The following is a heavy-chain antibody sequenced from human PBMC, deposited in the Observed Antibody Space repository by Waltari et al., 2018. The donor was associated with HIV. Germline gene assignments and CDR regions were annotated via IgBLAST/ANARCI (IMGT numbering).Heavy chain of an antibody. CDR2: INHSGTT. CDR3: ARHRFTRGNSAWYFLY. J-gene: IGHJ4*02. Sequence: QVRLQQWGEGLLKPSETLSLTCAVYGGSFSNYYWTWSRQPPEKGLEWIGEINHSGTTDYNPSLKSRLTMSIDTSKNQFSLKLNSVTAADTAVYYCARHRFTRGNSAWYFLYWGQGTHVTVSS. CDR1: GGSFSNYY. V-gene: IGHV4-34*02. D-gene: IGHD6-19*01.